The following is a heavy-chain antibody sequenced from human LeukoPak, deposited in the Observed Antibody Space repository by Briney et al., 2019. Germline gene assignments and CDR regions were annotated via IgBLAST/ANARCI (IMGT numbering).Heavy chain of an antibody. J-gene: IGHJ4*02. CDR2: IYYSGST. V-gene: IGHV4-59*08. CDR3: ARGVWEPYY. D-gene: IGHD1-26*01. Sequence: GSLRLSCAASGFTFSSYAMSWVRQPPGKGLEWIGYIYYSGSTNYNPSLKSRVTISVDMSKNQFSLNLSSVTAADTAVYFCARGVWEPYYWGQGILVTVSS. CDR1: GFTFSSYA.